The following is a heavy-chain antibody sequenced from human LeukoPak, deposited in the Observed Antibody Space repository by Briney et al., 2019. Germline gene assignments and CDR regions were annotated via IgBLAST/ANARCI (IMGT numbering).Heavy chain of an antibody. D-gene: IGHD3-3*01. CDR3: ARVETPRKTYYDFWSGYYDNWFDP. V-gene: IGHV4-59*12. CDR1: GGSISSYY. CDR2: IYHSGST. Sequence: PSETLSLTCTASGGSISSYYWSWIRQPPGKGLEWIGYIYHSGSTYYNPSLKSRVTISVDRSKNQFSLKLSSVTAADTAVYYCARVETPRKTYYDFWSGYYDNWFDPWGQGTLVTVSS. J-gene: IGHJ5*02.